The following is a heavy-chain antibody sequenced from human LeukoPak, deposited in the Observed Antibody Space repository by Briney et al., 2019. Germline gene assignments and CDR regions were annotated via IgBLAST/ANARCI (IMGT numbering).Heavy chain of an antibody. CDR3: ARRITMVRGVDY. V-gene: IGHV3-21*01. Sequence: PGGSLRLSCAASGFTFSSYSMNWVRQAPGKGLEWVSSISSSSYIDYAGSVKGRFTISRDNAKNSLYLQMNSLRAEDTAVYYCARRITMVRGVDYWGQGTLVTVSS. CDR2: ISSSSYI. J-gene: IGHJ4*02. D-gene: IGHD3-10*01. CDR1: GFTFSSYS.